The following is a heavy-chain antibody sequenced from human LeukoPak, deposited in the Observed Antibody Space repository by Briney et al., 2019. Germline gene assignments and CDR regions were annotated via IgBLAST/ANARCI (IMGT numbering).Heavy chain of an antibody. D-gene: IGHD6-19*01. J-gene: IGHJ4*02. V-gene: IGHV3-33*01. Sequence: GRSLRPACAASASTSISYGMQWVRQAPEKGMEWEAVIWNDRSNKYYADSVKGRVTISRDNSKSTLYLQMNSLRAEDTAVYYCAGSIAVAGTIDYWGQGTLVTVSS. CDR2: IWNDRSNK. CDR1: ASTSISYG. CDR3: AGSIAVAGTIDY.